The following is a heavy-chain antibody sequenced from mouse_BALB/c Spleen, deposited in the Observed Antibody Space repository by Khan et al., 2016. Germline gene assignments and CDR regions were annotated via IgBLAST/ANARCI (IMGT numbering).Heavy chain of an antibody. CDR1: GYTFTNYG. Sequence: QIQLVQSGPELKKPGETVKISCKASGYTFTNYGMNWVKQAPGKGLKWMGWINTNTGEPTYAEEFKGHFVFSLETSASTAYLHINNLKNEDTATYFCAEDYYDSNCFAYLGQGTLVTVSA. CDR3: AEDYYDSNCFAY. V-gene: IGHV9-3*02. J-gene: IGHJ3*01. D-gene: IGHD1-1*01. CDR2: INTNTGEP.